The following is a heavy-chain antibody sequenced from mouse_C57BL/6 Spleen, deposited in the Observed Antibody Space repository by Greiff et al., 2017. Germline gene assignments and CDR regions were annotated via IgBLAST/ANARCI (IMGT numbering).Heavy chain of an antibody. CDR3: ARDSSSSDAMDY. J-gene: IGHJ4*01. CDR2: IYPGDGDT. Sequence: QVQLQQSGAELVKPGASVKISCKASGYAFSSYWMNWVKQRPGKGLEWIGQIYPGDGDTNYNGQFKGKATLTADKSSSTAYMQLSSLTSEDSAVYFCARDSSSSDAMDYWGQGTSVTVSS. D-gene: IGHD1-1*01. CDR1: GYAFSSYW. V-gene: IGHV1-80*01.